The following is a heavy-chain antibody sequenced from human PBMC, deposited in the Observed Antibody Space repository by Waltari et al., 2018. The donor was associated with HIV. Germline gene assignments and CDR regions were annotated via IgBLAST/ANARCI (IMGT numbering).Heavy chain of an antibody. CDR1: GGTFSSYA. Sequence: QVQLVQSGAEVKKPGSSVKVSCKASGGTFSSYAISWVRQSTGQGLEWMGGIIPIFGTANYAQKFQGRVTITADESTSTAYMELSSLRSEDTAVYYCARARPGSRGVYPEGFDYWGQGTLVTVSS. CDR2: IIPIFGTA. J-gene: IGHJ4*02. V-gene: IGHV1-69*01. CDR3: ARARPGSRGVYPEGFDY. D-gene: IGHD3-10*01.